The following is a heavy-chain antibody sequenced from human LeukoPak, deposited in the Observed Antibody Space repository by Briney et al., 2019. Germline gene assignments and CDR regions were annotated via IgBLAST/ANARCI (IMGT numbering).Heavy chain of an antibody. J-gene: IGHJ6*02. D-gene: IGHD2/OR15-2a*01. CDR2: IYTGGST. CDR3: ARDPGSINGMDV. V-gene: IGHV3-66*01. Sequence: GGSLRLSCAASGFTVKNNYMNWVRQAPGKGLEWVSVIYTGGSTFYADSVKGRFTISRDNSKNTLYLQMNSLRAEDTALYYCARDPGSINGMDVWGQGTTVTVSS. CDR1: GFTVKNNY.